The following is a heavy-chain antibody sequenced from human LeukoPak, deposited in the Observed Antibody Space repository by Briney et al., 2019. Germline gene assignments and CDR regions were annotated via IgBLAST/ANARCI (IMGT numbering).Heavy chain of an antibody. Sequence: SETLSLTCAVSGGSISSYYWSWIRQPPGKGLEWIGYIYYSGSTNYNPSLKSRVTISVDTSKNQFSLKLSSVTAADTAVYYCARTPRYCSGGSCYRWFDPWGQGTLVTVSS. CDR2: IYYSGST. J-gene: IGHJ5*02. V-gene: IGHV4-59*08. CDR3: ARTPRYCSGGSCYRWFDP. D-gene: IGHD2-15*01. CDR1: GGSISSYY.